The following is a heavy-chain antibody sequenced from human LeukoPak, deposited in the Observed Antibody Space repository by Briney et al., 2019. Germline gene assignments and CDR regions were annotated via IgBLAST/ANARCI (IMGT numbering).Heavy chain of an antibody. V-gene: IGHV1-2*02. CDR1: GYTFTSYG. CDR3: ARDYGDNDFDY. CDR2: INPNSGGT. J-gene: IGHJ4*02. D-gene: IGHD4-17*01. Sequence: ASVKVSCKASGYTFTSYGISWVRQAPGQGLEWMGWINPNSGGTNYAQKFQGRVTMTRDTSISTAYMELSRLRSDDTAVYYCARDYGDNDFDYWGQGTLVTVSS.